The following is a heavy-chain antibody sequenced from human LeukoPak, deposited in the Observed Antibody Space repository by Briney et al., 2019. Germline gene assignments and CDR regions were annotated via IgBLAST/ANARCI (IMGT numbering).Heavy chain of an antibody. CDR2: ISGSGGST. CDR1: GFTFSSYA. CDR3: AKAQILLWFGEYFY. J-gene: IGHJ4*02. Sequence: GGSLRLSCAASGFTFSSYAMSWVRQAPGKGLEWVSAISGSGGSTYYADSVKGRFTISRDNSKNTLYLQMNSLRAEDTAVYYCAKAQILLWFGEYFYWGQGTLVTVSS. V-gene: IGHV3-23*01. D-gene: IGHD3-10*01.